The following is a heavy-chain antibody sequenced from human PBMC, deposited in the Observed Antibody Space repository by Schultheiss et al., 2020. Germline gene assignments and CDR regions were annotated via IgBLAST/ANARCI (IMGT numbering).Heavy chain of an antibody. CDR3: ARTDSSGYRFDY. V-gene: IGHV2-70*11. Sequence: SGPTLVKPTQTLTLTCTFSGFSLSTSGMCVSWIRQPPGKALEWLARIDWDDDKYYSPSLKSRLTITKDTSKNQVVLTMTNMDPVDTATYYCARTDSSGYRFDYWGQGTLVTVSS. D-gene: IGHD3-22*01. J-gene: IGHJ4*02. CDR2: IDWDDDK. CDR1: GFSLSTSGMC.